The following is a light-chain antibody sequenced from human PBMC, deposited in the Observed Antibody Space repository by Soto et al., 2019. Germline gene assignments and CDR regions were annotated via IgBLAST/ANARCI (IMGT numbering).Light chain of an antibody. J-gene: IGKJ1*01. CDR1: QSVSSSS. CDR2: DAS. CDR3: QQYGSAPRT. V-gene: IGKV3-20*01. Sequence: EIVLTQSPGTLSLSPGERAILSCRASQSVSSSSLAWYRQKPGQAPRLLVYDASSRATVIPDRFSGSGSGTDFTPISSRLEPEVFVVYYYQQYGSAPRTFGQGTKVEIK.